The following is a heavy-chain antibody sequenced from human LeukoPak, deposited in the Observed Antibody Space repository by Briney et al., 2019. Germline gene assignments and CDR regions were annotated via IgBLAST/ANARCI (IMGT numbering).Heavy chain of an antibody. V-gene: IGHV4-38-2*01. CDR1: GYSISSGYY. CDR2: IYHSGST. Sequence: SETLSLTCAVSGYSISSGYYWGWIRQPPGKGLEWIGSIYHSGSTYYNPSLKSRVTISVDTSKNQFSLKLSSVTAADTAVYYCARQVTAARSYYYYMDVWGKGAMVTVSS. D-gene: IGHD6-6*01. CDR3: ARQVTAARSYYYYMDV. J-gene: IGHJ6*03.